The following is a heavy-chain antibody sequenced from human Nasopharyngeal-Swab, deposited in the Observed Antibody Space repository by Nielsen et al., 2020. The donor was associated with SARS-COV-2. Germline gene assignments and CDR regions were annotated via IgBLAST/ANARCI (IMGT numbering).Heavy chain of an antibody. CDR2: IKQAGSEK. CDR3: ARATTVKGVLGDV. CDR1: TFTFSSYW. V-gene: IGHV3-7*01. J-gene: IGHJ6*04. D-gene: IGHD4-11*01. Sequence: GESLKISCAASTFTFSSYWMSWVRQAPGKGLEWVANIKQAGSEKYYVDSVKGRFTISRDNAKNSLYLQMNSLRAEDTAVYYCARATTVKGVLGDVWGKGTTVTVSS.